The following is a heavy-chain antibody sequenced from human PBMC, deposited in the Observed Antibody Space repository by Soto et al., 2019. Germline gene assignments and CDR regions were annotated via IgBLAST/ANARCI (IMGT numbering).Heavy chain of an antibody. V-gene: IGHV3-23*01. D-gene: IGHD5-18*01. CDR2: ISGSGGST. CDR1: GFTFSSYA. Sequence: PGGSLGLSCAASGFTFSSYAMSWVRQASGKGLEWVSAISGSGGSTYYADSVKGRFTISRDNSKNTLYLQMNSLRAEDTAVYYCARGEIQLWKIFDYWGQGTLVTVSS. J-gene: IGHJ4*02. CDR3: ARGEIQLWKIFDY.